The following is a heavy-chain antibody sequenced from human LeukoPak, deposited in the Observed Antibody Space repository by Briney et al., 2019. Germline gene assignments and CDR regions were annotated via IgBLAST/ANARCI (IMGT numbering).Heavy chain of an antibody. V-gene: IGHV4-4*07. J-gene: IGHJ4*02. D-gene: IGHD5-12*01. Sequence: SETLSLTCTVSGGSISSYYWSWIRQPAGKGLEWIGRVYTSGSTNYNPSLKSRVTMSVDTSKNQFSLKLSSVTAADTAVYYCARHPWGGYSGYEFDYWGQGTLVTVSS. CDR2: VYTSGST. CDR3: ARHPWGGYSGYEFDY. CDR1: GGSISSYY.